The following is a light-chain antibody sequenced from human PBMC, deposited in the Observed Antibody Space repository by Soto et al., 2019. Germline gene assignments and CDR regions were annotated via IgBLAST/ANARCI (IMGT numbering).Light chain of an antibody. CDR3: TSYTSDSTYV. J-gene: IGLJ1*01. Sequence: QSVLTQPASVSGSPGQSITISCTGTSTDVGRYNYVSWYQQHPGKAPKLMVYDVSNRPSWVSNRFSGSKSGITASLTISGLQAEYEADYYCTSYTSDSTYVFGTGTKLTVL. CDR2: DVS. V-gene: IGLV2-14*01. CDR1: STDVGRYNY.